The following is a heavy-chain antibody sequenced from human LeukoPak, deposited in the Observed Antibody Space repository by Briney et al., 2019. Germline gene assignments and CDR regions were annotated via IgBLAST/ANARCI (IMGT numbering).Heavy chain of an antibody. CDR2: ISAYNGNT. D-gene: IGHD6-13*01. CDR3: ARVGAAAVFGLAFDI. J-gene: IGHJ3*02. Sequence: ASVKVSFKASGYTFTNYGISWVRQTPGQGLEWMGGISAYNGNTNYAQNLQGRVPMTTDTSTSTAYMELRSLRSDDTAVYYCARVGAAAVFGLAFDIWGQGTMVTVSS. CDR1: GYTFTNYG. V-gene: IGHV1-18*01.